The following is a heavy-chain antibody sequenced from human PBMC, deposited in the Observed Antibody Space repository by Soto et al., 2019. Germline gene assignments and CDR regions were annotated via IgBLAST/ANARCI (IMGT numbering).Heavy chain of an antibody. Sequence: SVKVSCKASGGTFSSYAISWVRQAPGQWLEWMGGIIPIFGTANYAQKFQGRVTITADESTSTAYMELSSLRSEDTAVYYCARYPRGGWLATDDYYYYGMDVWGQGTTVTVSS. V-gene: IGHV1-69*13. D-gene: IGHD6-19*01. J-gene: IGHJ6*02. CDR2: IIPIFGTA. CDR1: GGTFSSYA. CDR3: ARYPRGGWLATDDYYYYGMDV.